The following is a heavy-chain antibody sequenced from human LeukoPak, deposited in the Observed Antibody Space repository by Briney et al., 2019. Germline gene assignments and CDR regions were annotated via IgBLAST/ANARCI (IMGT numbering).Heavy chain of an antibody. CDR3: TRHNGDYCSGGSCYWNGVDY. D-gene: IGHD2-15*01. CDR2: IRSKANSYAT. CDR1: GFTFSGSA. Sequence: GGSLRLSCAASGFTFSGSAMHWVRQASGKGLEWAGRIRSKANSYATAYAASVKGRLIISRDDSKNTAYLQMNSLKTEDTAVYYCTRHNGDYCSGGSCYWNGVDYWGQGTLVTVSS. J-gene: IGHJ4*02. V-gene: IGHV3-73*01.